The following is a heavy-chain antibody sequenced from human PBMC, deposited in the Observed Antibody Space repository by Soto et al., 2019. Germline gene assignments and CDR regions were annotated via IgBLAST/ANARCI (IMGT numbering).Heavy chain of an antibody. Sequence: SVKVSCKASGGTFSRYAISWVRQAPGQGLEWMGGIIPIFGTANYAQKFQGRVTITGDVSTSTAYMELSSLRSEDTAVYYCAADTDLGYCSGGSCYKLDYWGQGTLVTVSS. CDR1: GGTFSRYA. J-gene: IGHJ4*02. CDR2: IIPIFGTA. V-gene: IGHV1-69*13. CDR3: AADTDLGYCSGGSCYKLDY. D-gene: IGHD2-15*01.